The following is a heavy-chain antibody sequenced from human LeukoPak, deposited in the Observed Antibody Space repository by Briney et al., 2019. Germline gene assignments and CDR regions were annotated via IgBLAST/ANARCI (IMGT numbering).Heavy chain of an antibody. CDR1: GGSSTGYY. Sequence: SESLSLTSALYGGSSTGYYWSWIRQPPRKGLEWIGEINDSGSTNYNPSLKSRVTISVDTSKNQFSLKLSSVTAADTAVYYCARGGGMATINWGQGTLVTVSS. J-gene: IGHJ4*02. CDR3: ARGGGMATIN. CDR2: INDSGST. D-gene: IGHD5-24*01. V-gene: IGHV4-34*01.